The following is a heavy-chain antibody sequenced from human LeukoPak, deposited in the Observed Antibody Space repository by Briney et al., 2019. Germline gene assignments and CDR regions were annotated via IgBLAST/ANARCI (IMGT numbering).Heavy chain of an antibody. J-gene: IGHJ4*02. CDR1: GFTFSSYG. D-gene: IGHD1-26*01. Sequence: GGSLRLSCAASGFTFSSYGMHWVRQAPGKGLEWVAVISYDGSNKYYADSVEGRFTISRDNSKNTLYLQMNSLRAEDTAVYYCAKDSGLLYFDYWGQGTLVTVSS. CDR3: AKDSGLLYFDY. V-gene: IGHV3-30*18. CDR2: ISYDGSNK.